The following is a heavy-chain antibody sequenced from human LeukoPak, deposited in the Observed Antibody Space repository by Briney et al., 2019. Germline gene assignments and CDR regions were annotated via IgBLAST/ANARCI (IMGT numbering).Heavy chain of an antibody. CDR2: ISWNSGSI. CDR3: GPANSGNYAEIDY. CDR1: GFTFDDYA. J-gene: IGHJ4*02. Sequence: PGGSLRLSCAASGFTFDDYAMHWVRQAPGKGLEWVSGISWNSGSIGYADSVKGRFTISRDNAKNSLYLQMNSLRAEDTAVYYCGPANSGNYAEIDYWGQGTLVTVSS. D-gene: IGHD1-26*01. V-gene: IGHV3-9*01.